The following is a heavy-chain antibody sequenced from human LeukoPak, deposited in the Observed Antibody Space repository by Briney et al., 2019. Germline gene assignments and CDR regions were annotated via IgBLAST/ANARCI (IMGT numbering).Heavy chain of an antibody. CDR2: IRYDGNNK. D-gene: IGHD3-9*01. Sequence: GGSLRLSCAASGFTFSSFGMHWVRQAPGKGLEWVAFIRYDGNNKYYADSVKGRFTISRDNSKNTLYLQMNSLRAEDTAVYYCAKDGRHFAFEYFEDWGQGTLVTVSS. CDR1: GFTFSSFG. V-gene: IGHV3-30*02. J-gene: IGHJ4*02. CDR3: AKDGRHFAFEYFED.